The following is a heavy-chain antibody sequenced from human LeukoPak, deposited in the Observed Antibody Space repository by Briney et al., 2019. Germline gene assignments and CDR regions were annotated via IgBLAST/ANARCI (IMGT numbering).Heavy chain of an antibody. CDR3: ARRGYFLDY. Sequence: SETLSLTCTVSGGSISSSSYYWGWLRQPPGKGLEWIGSIYYSGSTYYTPTRKSRVTISIDTSKNQFYLKLSSVTAADTAVYYCARRGYFLDYWGQGTLVTVSS. CDR1: GGSISSSSYY. J-gene: IGHJ4*02. V-gene: IGHV4-39*01. CDR2: IYYSGST.